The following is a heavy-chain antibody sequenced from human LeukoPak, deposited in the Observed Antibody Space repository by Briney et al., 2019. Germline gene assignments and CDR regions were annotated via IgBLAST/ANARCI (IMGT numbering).Heavy chain of an antibody. J-gene: IGHJ4*02. V-gene: IGHV3-23*01. CDR2: ISDSGGGT. CDR3: VKDPLGGRRWYYFAS. Sequence: SGGSLRLSCEGSGFTFSKYAMSWVRQAPGKGLEWVSGISDSGGGTYYADSVKGRFTISRDNSKNTLYLQMNSLRADDTAVYFCVKDPLGGRRWYYFASWGRGPLVPVSS. D-gene: IGHD2-15*01. CDR1: GFTFSKYA.